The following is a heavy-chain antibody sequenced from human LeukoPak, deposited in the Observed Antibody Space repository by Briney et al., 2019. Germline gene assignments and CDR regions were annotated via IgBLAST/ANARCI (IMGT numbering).Heavy chain of an antibody. J-gene: IGHJ5*02. V-gene: IGHV3-48*03. D-gene: IGHD4-11*01. CDR3: ARGRTVTEYKWSDP. CDR2: ISSSGSTI. Sequence: PGGSLRLSCAASGFTFSSYEMNWVRQAPGKGLEWVSSISSSGSTIYYADSVKGRFTISRDNAKNSLYLQMNSMRAEDTAVYYWARGRTVTEYKWSDPSGQGNLVTASS. CDR1: GFTFSSYE.